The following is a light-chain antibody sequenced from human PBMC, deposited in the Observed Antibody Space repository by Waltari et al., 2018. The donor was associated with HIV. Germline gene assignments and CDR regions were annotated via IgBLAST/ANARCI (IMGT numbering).Light chain of an antibody. CDR1: QSVSSNF. CDR3: QHYGDSPFT. J-gene: IGKJ3*01. V-gene: IGKV3-20*01. CDR2: GAS. Sequence: GERAILSCRASQSVSSNFLAWYQQKPGQAPRLLIYGASSRATGIPDRFSGSGSGTDFTLTINRLEPEDFAVYYCQHYGDSPFTFGPGTKVDVK.